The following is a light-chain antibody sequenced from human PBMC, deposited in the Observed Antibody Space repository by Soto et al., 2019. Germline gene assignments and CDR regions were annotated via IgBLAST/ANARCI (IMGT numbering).Light chain of an antibody. CDR2: TAS. V-gene: IGKV1-9*01. CDR1: QGISTY. CDR3: QQLKSYPLT. J-gene: IGKJ4*01. Sequence: DIQLTQSPSFLSASVGDRVTITCRATQGISTYLAWYQQNPGKAPKLLIYTASTLQSGDPSRFSGSGSGTECTLTISSLRPEDFATYYCQQLKSYPLTFGGGTKVEIK.